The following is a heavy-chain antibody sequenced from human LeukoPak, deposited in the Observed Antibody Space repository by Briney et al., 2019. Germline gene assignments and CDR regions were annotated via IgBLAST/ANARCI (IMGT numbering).Heavy chain of an antibody. D-gene: IGHD6-6*01. V-gene: IGHV1-69*06. CDR1: GGTFSSYA. J-gene: IGHJ3*02. CDR2: IIPIFGTA. Sequence: SVKVSCKAAGGTFSSYAISWVQQAPGQGLEWMGGIIPIFGTANYAQKFQGRVTITADKSTSTAYMELSSLRSEDTAVYYCARDRADSSSSGDAFDIWGQGTMVTVSS. CDR3: ARDRADSSSSGDAFDI.